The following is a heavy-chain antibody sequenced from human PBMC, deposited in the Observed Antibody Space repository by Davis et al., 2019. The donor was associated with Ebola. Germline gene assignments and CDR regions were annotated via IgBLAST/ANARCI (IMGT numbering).Heavy chain of an antibody. V-gene: IGHV3-74*01. D-gene: IGHD5-12*01. Sequence: PGGSLRLSCAASGFTFSSYWMHWVRQAPGKGLVWVSRINRDESGTTYADSVKGRFTISRDNAKNMLYLQMDSLRVEDTAVYYCARYNSAYERADLDYWGQGTLVTVSS. CDR2: INRDESGT. CDR3: ARYNSAYERADLDY. J-gene: IGHJ4*02. CDR1: GFTFSSYW.